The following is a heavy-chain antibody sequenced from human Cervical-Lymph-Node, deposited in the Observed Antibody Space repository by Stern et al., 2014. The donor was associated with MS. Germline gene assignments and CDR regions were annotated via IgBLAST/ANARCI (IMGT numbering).Heavy chain of an antibody. CDR1: EYTHNNYL. Sequence: DQLVESGSEVKKPGASVKVSCKASEYTHNNYLIHWVRQAPGQRPDWMGVINASGATNYAQKVQDRVTMTTDASTSTFYMELSRLRSEDTAVYYCAVRYCSGGRCYSVPDVWGQGTTVIVSS. V-gene: IGHV1-46*02. CDR3: AVRYCSGGRCYSVPDV. J-gene: IGHJ6*02. CDR2: INASGAT. D-gene: IGHD2-15*01.